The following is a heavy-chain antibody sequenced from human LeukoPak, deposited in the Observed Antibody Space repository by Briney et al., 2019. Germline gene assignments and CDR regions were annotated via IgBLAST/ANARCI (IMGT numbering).Heavy chain of an antibody. CDR1: GYSISSGYY. CDR2: IYHSGST. V-gene: IGHV4-38-2*01. Sequence: SESLSLTCAVSGYSISSGYYWGWIRQPPWKGLEWIGSIYHSGSTYYNPSLKSRVTISVDTSKNQFSLKLSSVTAADTAVYYCARRDVNWNDDEYNWFDPWGQGTLVTVSS. J-gene: IGHJ5*02. D-gene: IGHD1-20*01. CDR3: ARRDVNWNDDEYNWFDP.